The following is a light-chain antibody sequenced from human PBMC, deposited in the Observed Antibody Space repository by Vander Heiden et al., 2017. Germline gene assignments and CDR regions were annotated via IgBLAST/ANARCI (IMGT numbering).Light chain of an antibody. CDR2: DKT. Sequence: QAVVTQEPSLPVSPGGTVTLTCGSSTGAVTSGHYPYWFQQTPGKAPRTLIYDKTNTHSWTPARFSGSLLGGKAALTLSGAQPEDEAEYYCLLSYNSTRKVFGGGTKLTVL. V-gene: IGLV7-46*01. CDR3: LLSYNSTRKV. J-gene: IGLJ2*01. CDR1: TGAVTSGHY.